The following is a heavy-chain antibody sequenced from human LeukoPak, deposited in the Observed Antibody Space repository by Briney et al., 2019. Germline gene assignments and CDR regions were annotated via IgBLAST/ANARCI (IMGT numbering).Heavy chain of an antibody. CDR1: GYTFTGYY. CDR2: INPNSGGT. J-gene: IGHJ4*02. D-gene: IGHD2-2*02. CDR3: AREEYHCSSTSCYRSNDY. V-gene: IGHV1-2*02. Sequence: ASVKVSCKASGYTFTGYYMRWVRQAPGQGLEWMGWINPNSGGTNYAQKFQGRVTMTRDTSISTAYMELSRLRSDDTAVYYCAREEYHCSSTSCYRSNDYWGQGTLVTVSS.